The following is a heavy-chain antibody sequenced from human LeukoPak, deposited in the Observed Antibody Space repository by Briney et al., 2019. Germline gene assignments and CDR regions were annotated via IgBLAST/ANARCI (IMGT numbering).Heavy chain of an antibody. CDR3: ARPYVDYYDSSGYYSYFDY. J-gene: IGHJ4*02. V-gene: IGHV3-30*01. Sequence: GGSLRLSCAASGLTLSSYAMHWVRQAPGKGLEWAAVISYDGSNKYYADSVKGRFTISRDNSKNTLYLQMNSLRAEDTAVYYCARPYVDYYDSSGYYSYFDYWGQGTLVTVSS. D-gene: IGHD3-22*01. CDR1: GLTLSSYA. CDR2: ISYDGSNK.